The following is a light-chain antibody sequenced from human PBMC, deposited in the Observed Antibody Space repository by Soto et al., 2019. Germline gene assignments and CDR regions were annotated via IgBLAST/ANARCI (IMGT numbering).Light chain of an antibody. CDR2: GNN. Sequence: QSVLTQPPSVSGAPGQRVTISCTGSSSNIGAGYDVHWYQQFPGTAPKLLIYGNNNRPSGVPYRFSGSKSATSASLAITGLRAEDEAHYYCQSYDSSLSGGVFGAGTKLTVL. CDR3: QSYDSSLSGGV. CDR1: SSNIGAGYD. J-gene: IGLJ1*01. V-gene: IGLV1-40*01.